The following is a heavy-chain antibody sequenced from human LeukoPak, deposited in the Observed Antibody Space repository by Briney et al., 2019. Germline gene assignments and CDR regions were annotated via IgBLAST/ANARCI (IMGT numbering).Heavy chain of an antibody. CDR2: MNPNSGNT. CDR3: ARGYRRYSGYAGVFGY. J-gene: IGHJ4*02. V-gene: IGHV1-8*01. D-gene: IGHD5-12*01. CDR1: GYTFTSYD. Sequence: GSVKVSCKASGYTFTSYDINWVRQATGQGLEWMGWMNPNSGNTGYAQKFQGRVTMTRNTSISTAYMELSSLRSEDTAVYYCARGYRRYSGYAGVFGYWGQGTLVTVSS.